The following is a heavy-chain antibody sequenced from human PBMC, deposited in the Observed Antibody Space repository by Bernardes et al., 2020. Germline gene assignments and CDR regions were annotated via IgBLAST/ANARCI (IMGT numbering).Heavy chain of an antibody. J-gene: IGHJ4*02. CDR2: ISSSSSTI. V-gene: IGHV3-48*02. CDR1: GFTFSSYS. CDR3: ARDTEVAGYYNVVYFDY. D-gene: IGHD3-9*01. Sequence: GGSLRLSCAASGFTFSSYSMNWVRQAPGKGLEWVSYISSSSSTIYYADSVKGRFTISRDNAKNSLYLQMNSLRDEDTAVYYCARDTEVAGYYNVVYFDYWGQGTLVTVSS.